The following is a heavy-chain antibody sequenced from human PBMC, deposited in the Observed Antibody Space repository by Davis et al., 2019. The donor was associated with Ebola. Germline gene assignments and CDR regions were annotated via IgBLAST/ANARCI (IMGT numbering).Heavy chain of an antibody. CDR1: GYTFTDYY. CDR2: INPNSGGA. CDR3: ARDRSSYDSSGYYRWFDP. Sequence: AASVKASCKASGYTFTDYYMHWVRQAPGQGLEWMGWINPNSGGANYAQKFPGRVTMTRDTSISTAYMELSRLRSDDTAVYYCARDRSSYDSSGYYRWFDPWGQGTLVTVSS. V-gene: IGHV1-2*02. D-gene: IGHD3-22*01. J-gene: IGHJ5*02.